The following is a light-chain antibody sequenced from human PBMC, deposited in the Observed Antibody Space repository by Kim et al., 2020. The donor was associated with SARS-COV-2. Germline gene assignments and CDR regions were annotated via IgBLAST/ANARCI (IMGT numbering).Light chain of an antibody. V-gene: IGKV3-11*01. CDR3: QQRSNWPPLT. Sequence: EIVLTQSPATLSLSPGERATLSCRASQSVSSYLAWYHQKPGQAPRLLIYDASNRATGIPARFSGSGSGTDFTLTISSLEPEDFAVYYCQQRSNWPPLTFGEGTKVEIK. CDR2: DAS. CDR1: QSVSSY. J-gene: IGKJ4*01.